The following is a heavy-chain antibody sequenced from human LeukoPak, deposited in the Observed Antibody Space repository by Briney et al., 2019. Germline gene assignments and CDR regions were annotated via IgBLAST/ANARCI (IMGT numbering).Heavy chain of an antibody. Sequence: SETLSLTCTVSGGSISSYYWSWIRQPAGKGLEWIGEINHSGSTNYNPSLKSRVTISVDTSKNQFSLKLSSVTAADTAVYYCARGPVVPAFSRWDYGMDVWGQGTTVTVSS. D-gene: IGHD2-2*01. J-gene: IGHJ6*02. CDR2: INHSGST. V-gene: IGHV4-34*01. CDR3: ARGPVVPAFSRWDYGMDV. CDR1: GGSISSYY.